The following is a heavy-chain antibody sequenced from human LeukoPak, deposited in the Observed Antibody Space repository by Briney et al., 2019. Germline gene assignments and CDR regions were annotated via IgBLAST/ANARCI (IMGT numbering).Heavy chain of an antibody. J-gene: IGHJ4*02. D-gene: IGHD6-13*01. CDR1: GYSFANYW. V-gene: IGHV5-51*01. CDR2: IYPGDSDT. CDR3: ARLSMSRHSWVNY. Sequence: RGESLKISCKGSGYSFANYWIGWVRQMPGKGLEWMGIIYPGDSDTRYSPSFQDQVTISADKSISTAYLQWSSLKASDTAMFYCARLSMSRHSWVNYWGQGTLVTVSS.